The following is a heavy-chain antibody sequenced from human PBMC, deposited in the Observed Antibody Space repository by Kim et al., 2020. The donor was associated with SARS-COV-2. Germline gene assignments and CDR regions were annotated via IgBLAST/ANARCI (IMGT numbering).Heavy chain of an antibody. V-gene: IGHV3-23*01. CDR1: GFTFSSYA. Sequence: GGSLRLSCAASGFTFSSYAMSWVRQAPGKGLEWVSAISGSGGSTYYADSVKGRFTISRDNSKNTLYLQMNSLRAEDTAVYYCASDAKYYYDSSGYYHTTVLDYWGQGTLVTVSS. CDR3: ASDAKYYYDSSGYYHTTVLDY. J-gene: IGHJ4*02. CDR2: ISGSGGST. D-gene: IGHD3-22*01.